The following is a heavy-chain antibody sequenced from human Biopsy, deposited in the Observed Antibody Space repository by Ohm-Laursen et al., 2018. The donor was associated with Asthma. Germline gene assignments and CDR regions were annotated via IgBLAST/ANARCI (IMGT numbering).Heavy chain of an antibody. Sequence: GSLRLSCSASGFTFSSYSMNWVRQAPGKGLEWVSAISGSGGSTYYADSVKGRFIISRDNSKNTLYLQMNSLRAEDTAVYYCAKDRDYDILTGPPGFDYWGQGTLVTVSS. V-gene: IGHV3-23*01. CDR3: AKDRDYDILTGPPGFDY. J-gene: IGHJ4*02. CDR1: GFTFSSYS. CDR2: ISGSGGST. D-gene: IGHD3-9*01.